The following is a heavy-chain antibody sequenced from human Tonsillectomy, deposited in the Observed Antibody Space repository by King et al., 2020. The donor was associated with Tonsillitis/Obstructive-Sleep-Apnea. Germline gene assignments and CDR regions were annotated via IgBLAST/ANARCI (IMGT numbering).Heavy chain of an antibody. J-gene: IGHJ4*02. CDR1: GGSISSYY. V-gene: IGHV4-59*01. D-gene: IGHD4-11*01. CDR2: IYYSGST. CDR3: ARATVTSYYFDY. Sequence: QLQESGPGLVKPSETLSLTCTVSGGSISSYYWSWIRQPPGKGLEWIGYIYYSGSTNYNPSLKSRVTISVDTSKNQFSLKLSSVTAADTAVYYCARATVTSYYFDYWGQGTLVTVSS.